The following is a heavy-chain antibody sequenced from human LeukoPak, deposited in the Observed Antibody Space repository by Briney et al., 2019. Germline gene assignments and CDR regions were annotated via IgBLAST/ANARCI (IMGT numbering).Heavy chain of an antibody. D-gene: IGHD6-19*01. CDR1: GGSISSYY. J-gene: IGHJ5*02. V-gene: IGHV4-59*01. CDR3: ARVSGGAIAVAGTAANWFDP. CDR2: IYYSGST. Sequence: SETLSLTCTVSGGSISSYYWSWVRQPPGKGLEWIGYIYYSGSTNYNPSLTSRVTISVDTSKNQFSLKLSSVTAADTAVYYCARVSGGAIAVAGTAANWFDPWGQGTLVTVSS.